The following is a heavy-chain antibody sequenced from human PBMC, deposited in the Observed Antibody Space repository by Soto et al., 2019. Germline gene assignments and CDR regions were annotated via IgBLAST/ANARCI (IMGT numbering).Heavy chain of an antibody. V-gene: IGHV3-23*01. D-gene: IGHD3-16*02. CDR2: ISGNKMTT. J-gene: IGHJ1*01. CDR3: AKRRLNTITSLSDW. CDR1: GFSFSEYG. Sequence: GGSLSTSLVATGFSFSEYGSILGRLTPQKTLEWVASISGNKMTTFYPDSVKGRFFISRDNSDNSLHLQMNSLRDDDTAIYYCAKRRLNTITSLSDWWGQGVQVTVSS.